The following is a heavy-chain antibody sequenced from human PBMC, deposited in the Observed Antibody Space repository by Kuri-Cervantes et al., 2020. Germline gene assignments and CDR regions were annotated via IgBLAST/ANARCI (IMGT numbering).Heavy chain of an antibody. Sequence: GESLKISCAASGFTFSSYGMHWVRQAPGKGLEWAAVISYDGSNKYYADSVKGRFTISRDNSKNTLYLQMNSLRAEDTAVYYCAKELNYYDSSGYGPVWGQGTLVTVSS. J-gene: IGHJ4*02. CDR1: GFTFSSYG. V-gene: IGHV3-30*18. CDR2: ISYDGSNK. D-gene: IGHD3-22*01. CDR3: AKELNYYDSSGYGPV.